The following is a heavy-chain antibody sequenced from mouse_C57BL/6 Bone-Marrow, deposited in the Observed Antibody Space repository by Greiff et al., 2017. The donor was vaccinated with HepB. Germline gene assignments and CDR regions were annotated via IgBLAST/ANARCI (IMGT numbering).Heavy chain of an antibody. CDR2: ISSGGSYT. J-gene: IGHJ2*01. CDR3: ARHAGPHLDY. CDR1: GFTFSSYG. V-gene: IGHV5-6*01. Sequence: QPGGSLKLSCAASGFTFSSYGMSWVRQTPDKRLEWVATISSGGSYTYYPDSVKGRFTISRDNAKNTLYLQMSSLKSEDTAMYYCARHAGPHLDYWGQGTTLTVSS. D-gene: IGHD4-1*01.